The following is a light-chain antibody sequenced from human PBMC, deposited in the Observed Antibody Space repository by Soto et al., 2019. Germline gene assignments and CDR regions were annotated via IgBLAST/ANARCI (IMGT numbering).Light chain of an antibody. Sequence: EILMTQSPATLSVSPGEGATLSCRASQSVGSSLAWFQQKPGQAPRLLIYGASSRATGIPARFSGSGSGTEFTLTISSLQSEDFAVYYCQQYTNWPPMYTFGQGTNLEIK. J-gene: IGKJ2*01. CDR2: GAS. CDR1: QSVGSS. CDR3: QQYTNWPPMYT. V-gene: IGKV3-15*01.